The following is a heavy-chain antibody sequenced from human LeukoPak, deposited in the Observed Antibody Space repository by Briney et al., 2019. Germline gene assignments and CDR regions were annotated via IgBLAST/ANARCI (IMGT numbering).Heavy chain of an antibody. D-gene: IGHD3-22*01. Sequence: SETLSLTCTVSGGSISSGGYWWSWIRQHPGEGLEWIGYIYYSGSAYYNPSLKSRVTISIDTSKNQFSLKLSSVTAADTALYYCARRPGDTSGYYFDYWGQGTLVTVSS. CDR2: IYYSGSA. CDR3: ARRPGDTSGYYFDY. J-gene: IGHJ4*02. V-gene: IGHV4-31*03. CDR1: GGSISSGGYW.